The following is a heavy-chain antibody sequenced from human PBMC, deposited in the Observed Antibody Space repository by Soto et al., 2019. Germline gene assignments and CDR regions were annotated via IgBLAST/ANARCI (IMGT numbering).Heavy chain of an antibody. J-gene: IGHJ4*02. V-gene: IGHV3-23*01. CDR3: AKGWDDSSGYYYNFDY. D-gene: IGHD3-22*01. CDR1: GFTFSSYA. CDR2: ISGSGGST. Sequence: GGSLRLSCAASGFTFSSYAMSWVRQAPRKGLEWVSAISGSGGSTYYADSVKGRFTISRDNSKNTLYLQMNSLRAEDTAVYYCAKGWDDSSGYYYNFDYWGQGTLVTVSS.